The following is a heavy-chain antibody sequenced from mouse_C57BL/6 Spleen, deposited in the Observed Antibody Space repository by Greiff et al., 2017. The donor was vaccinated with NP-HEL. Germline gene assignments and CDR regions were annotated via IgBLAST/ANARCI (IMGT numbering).Heavy chain of an antibody. J-gene: IGHJ1*03. D-gene: IGHD1-1*01. CDR3: ARDYGSSKYFDV. Sequence: EVKLMESGGDLVKPGGSLKLSCAASGFTFSSYGMSWVRQTPDKRLEWVATISSGGSYTYYPDSVKGRFTISRDNAKNTLYLQMSSLKSEDTAMYYCARDYGSSKYFDVWGTGTTVTVSS. CDR2: ISSGGSYT. V-gene: IGHV5-6*01. CDR1: GFTFSSYG.